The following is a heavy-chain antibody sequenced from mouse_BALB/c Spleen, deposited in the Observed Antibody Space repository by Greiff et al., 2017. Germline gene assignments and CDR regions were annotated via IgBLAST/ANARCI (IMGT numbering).Heavy chain of an antibody. CDR2: IYPGDGDT. V-gene: IGHV1-87*01. Sequence: VQLQQSGAELARPGASVKLSCKASGYTFTSYWMQWVKQRPGQGLEWIGAIYPGDGDTRYTQKFKGKATLTADKSSSTAYMQLSSLASEDSAVYYCAKWAIEGFAYWGQGTLVTVSA. CDR3: AKWAIEGFAY. J-gene: IGHJ3*01. CDR1: GYTFTSYW. D-gene: IGHD1-3*01.